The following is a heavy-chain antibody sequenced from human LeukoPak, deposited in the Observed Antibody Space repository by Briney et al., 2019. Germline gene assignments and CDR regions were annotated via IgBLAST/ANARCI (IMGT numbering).Heavy chain of an antibody. J-gene: IGHJ4*02. V-gene: IGHV1-2*02. Sequence: ASVKVSCKASGYTFTGYYMHWVRQAPGQGLEWMGWINPNSGGTNYAQKFQGRVTMTRDTSISTAYMELSRLRSDDTAVYYCARDRSSIAARPFDYWGQGTLVTVSS. CDR3: ARDRSSIAARPFDY. D-gene: IGHD6-6*01. CDR1: GYTFTGYY. CDR2: INPNSGGT.